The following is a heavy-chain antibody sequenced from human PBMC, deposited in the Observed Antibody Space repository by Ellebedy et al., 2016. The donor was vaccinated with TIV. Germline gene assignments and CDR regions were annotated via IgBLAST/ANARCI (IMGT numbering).Heavy chain of an antibody. D-gene: IGHD5-18*01. CDR3: ARERVDTAMIFDS. CDR1: GGTISSGGYY. J-gene: IGHJ4*02. V-gene: IGHV4-31*03. CDR2: IYHCGST. Sequence: LRLSCTVSGGTISSGGYYWSWIRQHPGKGLEWVGYIYHCGSTYYNPSLKSRISISIDTSKNQFSLKLSSVTAADTAIYFCARERVDTAMIFDSWGQGTLVTVSS.